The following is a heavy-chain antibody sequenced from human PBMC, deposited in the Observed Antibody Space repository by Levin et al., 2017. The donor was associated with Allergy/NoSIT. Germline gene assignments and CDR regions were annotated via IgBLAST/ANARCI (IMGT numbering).Heavy chain of an antibody. J-gene: IGHJ4*02. CDR3: ARAGGGMVTRDY. V-gene: IGHV3-7*01. CDR2: IKEDGSDK. CDR1: GFTFSSYW. Sequence: AGGSLRLSCAASGFTFSSYWMSWVRQAPGKGLEWVANIKEDGSDKYYVDSVKGRFTISRDNAKNSLYLQMNSLRAEDTAVYYCARAGGGMVTRDYWGQGTLVIVSS. D-gene: IGHD3-16*01.